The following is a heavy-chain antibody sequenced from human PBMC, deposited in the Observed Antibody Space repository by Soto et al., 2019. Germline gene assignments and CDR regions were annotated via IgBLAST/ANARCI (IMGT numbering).Heavy chain of an antibody. CDR1: GDSVPSSSAA. V-gene: IGHV6-1*01. CDR2: TYYRSKWIH. D-gene: IGHD3-16*01. J-gene: IGHJ6*02. Sequence: SQTLLLPCDISGDSVPSSSAAWNWVRQSPSKGLEWLGRTYYRSKWIHEYTVSMESRITINPDTSKNQFSLHIYSVTPEDTAVYFCAGVVWFRGMDVWGQAPPVT. CDR3: AGVVWFRGMDV.